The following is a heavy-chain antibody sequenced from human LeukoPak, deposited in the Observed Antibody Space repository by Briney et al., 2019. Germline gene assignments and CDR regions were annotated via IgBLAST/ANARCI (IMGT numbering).Heavy chain of an antibody. Sequence: ASVKVSCKASGYTFTSYGISWVRQAPGQGLEWMGWISAYNGNTNYAQKLQGRVTMTTDTSTSTAYMELRSLRSDDTAVYYCARDKTLVPFNAFDIWGQGTMVTVSS. CDR1: GYTFTSYG. V-gene: IGHV1-18*01. D-gene: IGHD4-23*01. J-gene: IGHJ3*02. CDR2: ISAYNGNT. CDR3: ARDKTLVPFNAFDI.